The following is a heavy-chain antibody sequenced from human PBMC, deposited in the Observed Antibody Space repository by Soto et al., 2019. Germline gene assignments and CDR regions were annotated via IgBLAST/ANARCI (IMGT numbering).Heavy chain of an antibody. Sequence: GASVKVSCKASGYTFTSYYMHWVRQAPGQGLERMGIINPSGGSTSYAQKFQGRVTMTRDTSTSTVYMELSSLRSEDTAVYYCARDRVLASSSERYYYGMDVWGQGTTVTVSS. CDR1: GYTFTSYY. V-gene: IGHV1-46*01. J-gene: IGHJ6*02. CDR2: INPSGGST. CDR3: ARDRVLASSSERYYYGMDV. D-gene: IGHD6-6*01.